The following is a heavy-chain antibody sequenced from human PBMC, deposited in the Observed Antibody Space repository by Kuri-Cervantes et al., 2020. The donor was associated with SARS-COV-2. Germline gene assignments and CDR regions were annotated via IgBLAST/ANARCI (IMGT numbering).Heavy chain of an antibody. CDR2: IYTSGST. D-gene: IGHD5-24*01. CDR3: ARRDGGLGGWAFDI. J-gene: IGHJ3*02. Sequence: GSLRLSCTVSGGSISSYYWSWIRQPAGKGLEWIGRIYTSGSTNYNPSLKSRVTISVDTSKNQFSLKLSSVTAADTAVYYCARRDGGLGGWAFDIWGQGTMVTVSS. CDR1: GGSISSYY. V-gene: IGHV4-4*07.